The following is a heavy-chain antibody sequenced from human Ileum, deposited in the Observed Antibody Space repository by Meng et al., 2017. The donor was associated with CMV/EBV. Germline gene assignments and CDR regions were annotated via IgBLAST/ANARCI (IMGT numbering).Heavy chain of an antibody. J-gene: IGHJ4*02. CDR3: VHRRDYSGNWNGGSVDF. V-gene: IGHV2-5*02. CDR2: IYWDDDK. Sequence: SLTSSPVGVGWIRQHTGKALEWLAFIYWDDDKRYSPSLKSRLTITKDAPKNQVVLTMTNMGPADTATYHCVHRRDYSGNWNGGSVDFWGQGALVTVSS. CDR1: SLTSSPVG. D-gene: IGHD1-1*01.